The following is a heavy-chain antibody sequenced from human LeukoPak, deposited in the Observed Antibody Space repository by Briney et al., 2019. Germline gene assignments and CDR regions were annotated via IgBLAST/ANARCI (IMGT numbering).Heavy chain of an antibody. CDR3: ARGGYGHNMDV. D-gene: IGHD3-10*01. J-gene: IGHJ6*03. CDR1: GVMFSNYY. Sequence: PGGALRLSCVGSGVMFSNYYMYWVRQAPGEGRVGVSRIKNAGIDTIYADSVKGRFTVSRDNAKNTVYLQMSSLRSEDTAVYYCARGGYGHNMDVWGEGTTVTVSS. CDR2: IKNAGIDT. V-gene: IGHV3-74*01.